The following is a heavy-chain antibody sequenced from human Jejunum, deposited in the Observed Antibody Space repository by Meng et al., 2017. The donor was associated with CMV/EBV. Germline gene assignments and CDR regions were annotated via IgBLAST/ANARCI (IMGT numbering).Heavy chain of an antibody. CDR3: ARDLRGKDDY. V-gene: IGHV3-74*01. Sequence: CTTSGFTFSAYWMHWVRQTPGKGLVWVSRLTPDGGMTDYADSVKGRFTISRDNAKSTLYLQMNSLRAEDTDVYYCARDLRGKDDYWGQGTLVTVSS. CDR1: GFTFSAYW. CDR2: LTPDGGMT. J-gene: IGHJ4*02. D-gene: IGHD5-12*01.